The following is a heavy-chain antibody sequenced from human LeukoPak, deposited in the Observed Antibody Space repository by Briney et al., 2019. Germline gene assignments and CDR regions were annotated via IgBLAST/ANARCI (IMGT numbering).Heavy chain of an antibody. D-gene: IGHD4-17*01. J-gene: IGHJ6*03. CDR1: GGSITSNY. CDR3: ARDSDGLFEYLDP. V-gene: IGHV4-59*01. Sequence: TASETLSLTCTVSGGSITSNYWSWVRQPPGKGLEWIGYIYYSGSTNYNPSLKSRVAISIDTSKKQFSLKLSSVTAADTALYYCARDSDGLFEYLDPWGKGTTVTISS. CDR2: IYYSGST.